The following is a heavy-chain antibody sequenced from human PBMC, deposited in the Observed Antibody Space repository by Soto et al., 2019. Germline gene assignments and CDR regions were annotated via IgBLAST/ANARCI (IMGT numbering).Heavy chain of an antibody. CDR2: IIPIFGTA. CDR1: GGTFSSYA. D-gene: IGHD3-22*01. V-gene: IGHV1-69*13. J-gene: IGHJ4*02. CDR3: AKASHYYDSSGYYYLYYFDY. Sequence: GASVKVSCKASGGTFSSYAISWVRQAPGQGLEWMGGIIPIFGTANYAQKFQGRVTITADESTSTAYMELSSLRSEDTAVYYCAKASHYYDSSGYYYLYYFDYWGQGTLVTVSS.